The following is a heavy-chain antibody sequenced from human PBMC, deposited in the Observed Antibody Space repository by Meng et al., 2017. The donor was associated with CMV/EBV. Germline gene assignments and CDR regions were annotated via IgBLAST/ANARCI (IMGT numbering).Heavy chain of an antibody. CDR2: ITPMSGGT. V-gene: IGHV1-2*02. CDR1: GYTFTGYY. Sequence: ASVKVSCKASGYTFTGYYIHWVRQAPGHGLEWMGWITPMSGGTNYAQNCQDRVTMTRDTSTNTAYMELSRVRSDDTAVYYCARGNNWDRLLDFWGQGTLVTVSS. D-gene: IGHD3-3*01. J-gene: IGHJ4*02. CDR3: ARGNNWDRLLDF.